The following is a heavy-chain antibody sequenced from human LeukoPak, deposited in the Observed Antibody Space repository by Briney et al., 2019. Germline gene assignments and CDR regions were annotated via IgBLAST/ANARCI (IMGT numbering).Heavy chain of an antibody. J-gene: IGHJ4*02. CDR3: AKEQDLVGTTYYFGH. CDR2: IRNDGSDK. D-gene: IGHD1-26*01. CDR1: GFTFSNYG. Sequence: PGESLRLSCAASGFTFSNYGIHWVRQPPGQGMEGVGFIRNDGSDKYYADSVRGRLTISRDNSKNTVYLQMNSLRAEDTAVYCCAKEQDLVGTTYYFGHWGQGTLVTVSS. V-gene: IGHV3-30*02.